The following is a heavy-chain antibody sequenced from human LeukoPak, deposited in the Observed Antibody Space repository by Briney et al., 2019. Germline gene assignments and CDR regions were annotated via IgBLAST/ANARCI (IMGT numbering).Heavy chain of an antibody. V-gene: IGHV4-34*01. CDR1: GESFSGYY. J-gene: IGHJ4*02. CDR3: ARARETVAIDY. D-gene: IGHD5-12*01. Sequence: SETLSLTCAVYGESFSGYYWTWIRQPPGKGLEWIGEINHSGSTNYNPSLKSRVTISADTSKNQFSLKMRSVTAADTAVYYCARARETVAIDYWGQGTLVTVSS. CDR2: INHSGST.